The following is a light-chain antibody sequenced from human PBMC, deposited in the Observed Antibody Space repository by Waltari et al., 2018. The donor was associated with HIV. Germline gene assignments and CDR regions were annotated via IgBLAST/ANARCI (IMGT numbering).Light chain of an antibody. Sequence: QSVLTQPPSASGTPGQRVTISCSGTTSNVGSNFVSWYQQLPGTAPKLLIYRDNGRPSGFPDRFSGSRSGASASLAISGLRSEDEGDYYCATWDGSLGGVYVFGTGTKVTVL. J-gene: IGLJ1*01. V-gene: IGLV1-47*01. CDR3: ATWDGSLGGVYV. CDR1: TSNVGSNF. CDR2: RDN.